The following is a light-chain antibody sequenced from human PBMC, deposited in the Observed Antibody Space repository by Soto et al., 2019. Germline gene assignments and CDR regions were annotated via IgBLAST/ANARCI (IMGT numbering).Light chain of an antibody. CDR3: QQYGSLWFT. CDR2: GAS. Sequence: EIVLTQSPGTLSLSPGERATLSCRASQSVSSSYLAWYQQKPGQAPRLLIYGASSRATGIPDRFSGSGSGTDFTLTISRLEPEDFAVYYCQQYGSLWFTIGHGTKVDIK. V-gene: IGKV3-20*01. CDR1: QSVSSSY. J-gene: IGKJ3*01.